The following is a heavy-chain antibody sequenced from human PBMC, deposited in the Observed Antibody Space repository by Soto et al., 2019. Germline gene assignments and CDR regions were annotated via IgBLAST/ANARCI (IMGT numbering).Heavy chain of an antibody. Sequence: ASVKVSCKASGYTFTSYGISWVRQAPGQGLEWMGWISAYNGNTNYAQKFQGRVTMTTDTSTSTAYMELRSLRSDDTAVYYCARGVRRPPENWFDPWGQGTLVTVSS. CDR1: GYTFTSYG. D-gene: IGHD3-22*01. J-gene: IGHJ5*02. CDR2: ISAYNGNT. CDR3: ARGVRRPPENWFDP. V-gene: IGHV1-18*01.